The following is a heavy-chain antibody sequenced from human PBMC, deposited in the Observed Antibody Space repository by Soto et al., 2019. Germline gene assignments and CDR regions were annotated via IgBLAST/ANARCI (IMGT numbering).Heavy chain of an antibody. CDR3: ARDFAYFDS. D-gene: IGHD3-3*01. Sequence: QVHLQESGPGLVRPSETLSLTCTVSGGSFKSGSYYWSWIRQPPGKGLEWIGYVYHTGRPDYNPSLKSRVSISMDTSKSQFSLDLDSVTPADTAVYFCARDFAYFDSWGQGTLVTVS. V-gene: IGHV4-61*01. CDR1: GGSFKSGSYY. J-gene: IGHJ4*02. CDR2: VYHTGRP.